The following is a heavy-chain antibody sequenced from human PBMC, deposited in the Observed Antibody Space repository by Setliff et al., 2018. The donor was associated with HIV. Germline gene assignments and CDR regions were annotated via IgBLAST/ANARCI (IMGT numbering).Heavy chain of an antibody. V-gene: IGHV3-23*01. D-gene: IGHD6-19*01. Sequence: QPGGSLRLSCAANGFSFSSYAMNWVRQAPGKGLEWVSGIDGSGGSTYYADSVKGRFTMSRDYSKNTIYLQMSSLRVEDSAVYFCAKSASWDLRGWLHWGQGTPVTVSS. CDR2: IDGSGGST. CDR1: GFSFSSYA. CDR3: AKSASWDLRGWLH. J-gene: IGHJ4*02.